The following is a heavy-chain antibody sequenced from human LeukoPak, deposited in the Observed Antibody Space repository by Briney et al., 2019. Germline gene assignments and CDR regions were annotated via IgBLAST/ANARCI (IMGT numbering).Heavy chain of an antibody. CDR2: INPNSGGT. CDR3: ARARPRGYCSSTSCLNTLDY. V-gene: IGHV1-2*02. J-gene: IGHJ4*02. CDR1: GYTFTGYY. Sequence: ASVKVSCKASGYTFTGYYMHWVRQAPGPGREWVGWINPNSGGTNYAQKFQGRVTMTRDTSISTAYMELSRLRSDDTAVYYCARARPRGYCSSTSCLNTLDYWGQGTLVTVSS. D-gene: IGHD2-2*01.